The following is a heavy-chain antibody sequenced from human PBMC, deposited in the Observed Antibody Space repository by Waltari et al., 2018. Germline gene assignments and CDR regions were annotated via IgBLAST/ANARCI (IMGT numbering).Heavy chain of an antibody. J-gene: IGHJ4*02. D-gene: IGHD3-3*01. CDR2: IWHDGSTT. CDR1: GFSFSSYG. CDR3: AKDNPGSGYAGYFEY. V-gene: IGHV3-33*06. Sequence: QVQLVESGGGVVQPGGSLRLSCAGSGFSFSSYGMPGVRQAPGKGLEWVAVIWHDGSTTYYADSVKGRFTISRDSSKNTLYLQLNSLRAEDTAVYYCAKDNPGSGYAGYFEYWGQGTLVTVSS.